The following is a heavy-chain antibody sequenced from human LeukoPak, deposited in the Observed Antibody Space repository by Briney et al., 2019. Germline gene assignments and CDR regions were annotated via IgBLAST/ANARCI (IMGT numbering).Heavy chain of an antibody. CDR3: ARDETSFHYGMDV. CDR1: GGSISSGDCY. V-gene: IGHV4-30-4*01. J-gene: IGHJ6*02. CDR2: IYYSGST. Sequence: SQTLSLTCTVSGGSISSGDCYWSWIRQPPGKGLEWIGYIYYSGSTYYNPSLKSRVTISVDTSKNQFSLKLCSVTAADTAVYYCARDETSFHYGMDVWAKGPRSPSP.